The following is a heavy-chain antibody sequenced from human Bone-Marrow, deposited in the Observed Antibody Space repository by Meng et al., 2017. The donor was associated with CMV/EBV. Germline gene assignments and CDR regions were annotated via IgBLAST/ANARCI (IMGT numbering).Heavy chain of an antibody. CDR3: ARGEVSNYYGMDV. V-gene: IGHV3-74*01. Sequence: GGLLRLSCAASGFTFSSYWMHWVRQAPGKGLVWVSRNNSDGSSTSYADSVKGRFTISRDNAKNTLYQQMNSLRAEDTAVYYCARGEVSNYYGMDVWGQRNTVTVSS. CDR1: GFTFSSYW. J-gene: IGHJ6*02. CDR2: NNSDGSST.